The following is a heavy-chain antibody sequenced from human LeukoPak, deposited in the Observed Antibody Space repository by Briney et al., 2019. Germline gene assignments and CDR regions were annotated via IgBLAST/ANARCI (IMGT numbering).Heavy chain of an antibody. D-gene: IGHD5-12*01. J-gene: IGHJ4*02. V-gene: IGHV1-8*01. CDR2: MNPNSGNT. CDR3: ARGDIVATMADY. Sequence: ASVKVSCKASGYTFTSYDINWVRQATGQGLEWMGRMNPNSGNTGYAQKFQGRVTMTRNTSISTAYMELSSLRSEDTAVYYCARGDIVATMADYWGQGTLVTVSS. CDR1: GYTFTSYD.